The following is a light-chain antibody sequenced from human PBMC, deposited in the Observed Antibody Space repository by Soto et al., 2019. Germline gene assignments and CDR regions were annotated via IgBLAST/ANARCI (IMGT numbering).Light chain of an antibody. CDR2: DND. V-gene: IGLV1-51*01. Sequence: QSVLTQPPSLSAAAGQKVTISCSVSSSNIGNNFVSWYQQLPGAAPKLLTYDNDRRPSGIPDRFSGSKSGTSATLVITGLQTGDEADYYCGTWDTSLSAGVFGTGTKVTVL. J-gene: IGLJ1*01. CDR3: GTWDTSLSAGV. CDR1: SSNIGNNF.